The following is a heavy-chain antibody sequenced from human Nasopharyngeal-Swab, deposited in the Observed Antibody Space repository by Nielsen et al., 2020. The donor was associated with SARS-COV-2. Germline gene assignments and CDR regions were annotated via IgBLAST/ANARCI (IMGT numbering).Heavy chain of an antibody. CDR1: GGSISSYY. CDR3: ARDQKLWFGESADYYYYGMDV. D-gene: IGHD3-10*01. CDR2: IYYSGGT. Sequence: SETLSLTCTVSGGSISSYYWSRIRQPPGKGLEWIGYIYYSGGTNYNPSLKSRVTISVDTSKNQFSLKLSSVTAADTAVYYCARDQKLWFGESADYYYYGMDVWGQGTTVTVSS. J-gene: IGHJ6*02. V-gene: IGHV4-59*12.